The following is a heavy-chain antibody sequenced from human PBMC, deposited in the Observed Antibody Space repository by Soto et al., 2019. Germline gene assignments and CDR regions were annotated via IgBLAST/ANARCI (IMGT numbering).Heavy chain of an antibody. CDR1: GFTFSGYW. CDR3: TRVVVGSYGYFDY. V-gene: IGHV3-74*01. CDR2: ISSDGITT. J-gene: IGHJ4*02. D-gene: IGHD2-15*01. Sequence: LRLSCVASGFTFSGYWMHWVRQVPGKGLVWVSRISSDGITTTYADSVKGRFTISRDNAKNTLYLQMNSLRAEDTAMYYCTRVVVGSYGYFDYWGQGALVTVSS.